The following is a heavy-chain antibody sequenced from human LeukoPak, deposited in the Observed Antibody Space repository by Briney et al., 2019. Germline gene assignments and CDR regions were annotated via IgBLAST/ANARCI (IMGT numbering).Heavy chain of an antibody. CDR3: ARVTGDIDY. Sequence: PSETLSLTCTVSGGSISSGDYYWSWTRQPPGKGLEWIGYIYYSGSTYYNPSLKSRVTISVDTTKNQFSLKLSSVTAADTAVYYCARVTGDIDYWGQGTLVTVSS. CDR1: GGSISSGDYY. CDR2: IYYSGST. D-gene: IGHD7-27*01. V-gene: IGHV4-30-4*08. J-gene: IGHJ4*02.